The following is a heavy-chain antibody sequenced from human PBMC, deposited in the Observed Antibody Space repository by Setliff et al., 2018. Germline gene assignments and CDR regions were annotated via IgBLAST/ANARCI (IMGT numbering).Heavy chain of an antibody. J-gene: IGHJ3*02. CDR1: GGSISSGGYY. CDR2: IYYSGST. D-gene: IGHD1-26*01. Sequence: SETLSLTCTVSGGSISSGGYYWSWIRQHPGKGLEWIGYIYYSGSTYYNPSLKSRVTISVDTSKNQFSLKLGSVTAADTAVYYCARDRRIVGARHAFDIWGQGTMVTVSS. CDR3: ARDRRIVGARHAFDI. V-gene: IGHV4-31*03.